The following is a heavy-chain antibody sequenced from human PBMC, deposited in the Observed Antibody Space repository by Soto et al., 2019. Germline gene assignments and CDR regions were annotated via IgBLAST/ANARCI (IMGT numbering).Heavy chain of an antibody. Sequence: GESLKISCKGSGYSFTSYWISWVRQMPGKGLEWMGIIYLGDSDTRYSPSFQGQVTISADKSISTAYLQWSSLKASDTAMYYCARHAADIVATMSYYYYYGMDVWGQGTTVTVSS. CDR2: IYLGDSDT. V-gene: IGHV5-51*01. CDR1: GYSFTSYW. CDR3: ARHAADIVATMSYYYYYGMDV. J-gene: IGHJ6*02. D-gene: IGHD5-12*01.